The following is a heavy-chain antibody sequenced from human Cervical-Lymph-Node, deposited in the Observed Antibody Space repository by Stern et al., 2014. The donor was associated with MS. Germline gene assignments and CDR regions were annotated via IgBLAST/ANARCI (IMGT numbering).Heavy chain of an antibody. CDR1: GFKFSIYW. J-gene: IGHJ4*02. CDR3: ARQTTAWASDV. V-gene: IGHV5-51*01. D-gene: IGHD1-14*01. CDR2: IYPGDSET. Sequence: VKLGQSGAELIRPGESLKISCKGSGFKFSIYWIAWVRQMPGKVLEWMGIIYPGDSETRYSPSFQGPVTMSADKSTSTAYLQWSSLNASDTAMYFCARQTTAWASDVWGQGTLVTVSS.